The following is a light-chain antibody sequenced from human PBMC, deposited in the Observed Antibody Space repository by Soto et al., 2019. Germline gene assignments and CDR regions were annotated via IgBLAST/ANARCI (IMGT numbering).Light chain of an antibody. CDR1: SSDIGDYNY. J-gene: IGLJ1*01. CDR3: TSYTGSNTLEV. CDR2: DVT. V-gene: IGLV2-14*03. Sequence: QSVLAQPASVSGSPGQSITTSCTGTSSDIGDYNYVSWYRQHPGKAPQLWIYDVTSRPSGVSHRFSGSKSGNPASLTISGLQSEDEADYFCTSYTGSNTLEVFGPGTKVTVL.